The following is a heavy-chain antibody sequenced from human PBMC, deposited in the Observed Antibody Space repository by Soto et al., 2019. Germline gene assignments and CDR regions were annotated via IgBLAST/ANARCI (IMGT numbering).Heavy chain of an antibody. CDR3: AKRLRPDVLTGYSLFDY. CDR1: GFTFSSYA. CDR2: ISGIESYI. V-gene: IGHV3-23*01. Sequence: GGSLRLSCAATGFTFSSYAMSWVRQAPGKGLEWVSAISGIESYIKYADSVKGRFTISRDTSKNTLLLQMDSLRAEDTAVYYCAKRLRPDVLTGYSLFDYWGQGTLVTVSS. D-gene: IGHD3-9*01. J-gene: IGHJ4*02.